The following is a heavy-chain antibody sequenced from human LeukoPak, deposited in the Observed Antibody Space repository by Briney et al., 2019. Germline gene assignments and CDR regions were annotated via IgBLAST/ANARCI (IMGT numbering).Heavy chain of an antibody. Sequence: GGSLRLSCEGSGFSLSAYNMNWVGQAPGKGLESVSYISSSSATIFYADSVKGRFTISRDNAKNSLYLQMNSLRAEDTAVYYCARGGGYWGQGTLVTVSS. CDR1: GFSLSAYN. J-gene: IGHJ4*02. V-gene: IGHV3-48*01. CDR3: ARGGGY. CDR2: ISSSSATI.